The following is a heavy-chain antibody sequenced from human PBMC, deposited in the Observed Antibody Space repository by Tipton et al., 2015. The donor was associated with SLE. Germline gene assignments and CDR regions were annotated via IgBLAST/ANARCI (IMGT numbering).Heavy chain of an antibody. CDR2: IYPGDSDT. D-gene: IGHD6-13*01. Sequence: QSGAEVKKPGESLKISCKGSGYSFSNYWIAWVRQMPGKGLECMGIIYPGDSDTTYSPSFQGQVTISADKSINTVYLQWSSLKASDTAMYYCARRDQGIAATGTINWFDPWGQGTLVTVSS. CDR3: ARRDQGIAATGTINWFDP. V-gene: IGHV5-51*03. CDR1: GYSFSNYW. J-gene: IGHJ5*02.